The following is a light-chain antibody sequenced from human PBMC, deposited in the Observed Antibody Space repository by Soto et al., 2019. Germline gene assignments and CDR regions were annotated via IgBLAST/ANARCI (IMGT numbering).Light chain of an antibody. Sequence: EMVLRHSPDTLSFSPGERATLSCRASQSVSSYLAWYQQKPGQAPRLLIYDASNRATGIPARFSGSGSGTDFTLTISSLEPEDFAVYYCQQRSNWPTFGQGTRLEIK. J-gene: IGKJ5*01. CDR1: QSVSSY. CDR2: DAS. CDR3: QQRSNWPT. V-gene: IGKV3-11*01.